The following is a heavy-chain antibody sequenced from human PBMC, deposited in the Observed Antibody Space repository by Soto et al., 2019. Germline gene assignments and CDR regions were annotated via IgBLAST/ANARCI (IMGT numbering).Heavy chain of an antibody. J-gene: IGHJ4*02. D-gene: IGHD6-13*01. CDR2: IIPILGIA. CDR1: GGTFSSYT. CDR3: ARGGIAAAGHFDY. Sequence: QVQLVQSGAEVKKPGSSVKVSCKASGGTFSSYTISWVRQAPGQGLEWMGRIIPILGIANYAQKFQGRVTITADKSTSTAYMELSSLRSEDTAVYYCARGGIAAAGHFDYWGRGTLVTVSS. V-gene: IGHV1-69*02.